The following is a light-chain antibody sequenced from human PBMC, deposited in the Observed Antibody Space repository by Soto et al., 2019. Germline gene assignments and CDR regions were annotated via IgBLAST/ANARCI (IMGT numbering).Light chain of an antibody. Sequence: EIVLTQSPGTLSLSPGERATLSCRASQSVSSSYLTWYQQKPGQAPRLLIYGASSRATGIPDRFSGSGSGTDFTLTISRLEPEDFAVYSCHQYGSSPLYNFGQGTKLEIK. CDR3: HQYGSSPLYN. J-gene: IGKJ2*01. CDR2: GAS. V-gene: IGKV3-20*01. CDR1: QSVSSSY.